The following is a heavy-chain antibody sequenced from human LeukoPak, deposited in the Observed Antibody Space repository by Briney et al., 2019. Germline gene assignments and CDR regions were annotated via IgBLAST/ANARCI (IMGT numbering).Heavy chain of an antibody. J-gene: IGHJ3*02. V-gene: IGHV3-13*01. CDR1: GFTFSSYD. Sequence: PGGSLRLSCAASGFTFSSYDMHWFRQATGKGLEWVSSIGTAGDTYYPGSVKGRFTISRENAKNSLYLQMNSLRAGDTAVYYCARVCGGDCPLGHAFDIWGQGTMVTVSS. CDR3: ARVCGGDCPLGHAFDI. CDR2: IGTAGDT. D-gene: IGHD2-21*02.